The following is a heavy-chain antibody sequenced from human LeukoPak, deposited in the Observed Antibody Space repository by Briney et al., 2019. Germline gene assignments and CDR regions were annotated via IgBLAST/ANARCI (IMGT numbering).Heavy chain of an antibody. CDR2: INHSGST. J-gene: IGHJ6*03. Sequence: SETLSLTCAVYGGSFSGYYWSWIRQPPGKGLEWFGEINHSGSTNYNPSLKSRVTISVDTSKNQFSLKLSSVTAADTAVYYCARGLSRYYYYYMDVWGKGTTVTVSS. CDR1: GGSFSGYY. V-gene: IGHV4-34*01. CDR3: ARGLSRYYYYYMDV.